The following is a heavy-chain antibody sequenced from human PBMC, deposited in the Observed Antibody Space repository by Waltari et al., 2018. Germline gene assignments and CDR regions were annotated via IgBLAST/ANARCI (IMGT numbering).Heavy chain of an antibody. V-gene: IGHV5-51*01. CDR3: ARFYYDFWSGYYRNGMDV. CDR2: IYPGYSDT. Sequence: EVQLVQSGAEVKKPGESLKISCKGSGYSFTSYWIGWVRQMPGKGLEWLGLIYPGYSDTRYSPSFQGQFTISADKSISTAYLQWSSLKASDTAMYYCARFYYDFWSGYYRNGMDVWGQGTTVTVSS. D-gene: IGHD3-3*01. J-gene: IGHJ6*02. CDR1: GYSFTSYW.